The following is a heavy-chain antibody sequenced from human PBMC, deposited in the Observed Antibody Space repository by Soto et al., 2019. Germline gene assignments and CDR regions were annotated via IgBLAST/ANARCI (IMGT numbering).Heavy chain of an antibody. D-gene: IGHD3-9*01. V-gene: IGHV2-5*01. J-gene: IGHJ6*02. Sequence: SGPTLVKPTQTLTLTCTFSGFSLSTSGVGVGWIRQPPGKALEWLALIYWNDDKRYSPSLKSRLTITKDTSKNQVVLTMTNMDPVDTATYYCAHHDILTGYHYYYYGMDVWGQGTTVTVSS. CDR2: IYWNDDK. CDR3: AHHDILTGYHYYYYGMDV. CDR1: GFSLSTSGVG.